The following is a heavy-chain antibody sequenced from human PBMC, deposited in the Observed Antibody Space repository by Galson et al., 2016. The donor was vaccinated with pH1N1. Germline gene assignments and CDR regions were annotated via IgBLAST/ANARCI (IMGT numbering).Heavy chain of an antibody. D-gene: IGHD1-26*01. CDR2: IYHSGST. J-gene: IGHJ4*02. Sequence: SETLSLTCVVSLYPISRGFYWDWVRQSPGKGLEWIGSIYHSGSTYYNPSLRSRVTLSVDTSKNQFSLKMSSVTAADTAVYYCTRRLSGWEPSDYWGQGTLVTVSS. V-gene: IGHV4-38-2*01. CDR3: TRRLSGWEPSDY. CDR1: LYPISRGFY.